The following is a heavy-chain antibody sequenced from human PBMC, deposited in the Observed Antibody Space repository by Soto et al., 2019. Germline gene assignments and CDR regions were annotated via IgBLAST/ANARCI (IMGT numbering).Heavy chain of an antibody. V-gene: IGHV4-4*07. CDR3: ARGRAHYFDH. CDR2: IYTSGST. J-gene: IGHJ4*02. CDR1: GDSISSYY. Sequence: QVQLQESGPGLVKPSETLSLTCTVSGDSISSYYWSWIRQPAGKGLEWIGRIYTSGSTNHNPSLMSRVTMSVDMSENQFSLKLSSVTAADTAVYYCARGRAHYFDHWGQGTLVTVSS.